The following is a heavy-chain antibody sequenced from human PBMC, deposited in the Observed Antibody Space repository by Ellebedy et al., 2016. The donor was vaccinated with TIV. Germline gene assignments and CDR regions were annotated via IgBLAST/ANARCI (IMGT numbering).Heavy chain of an antibody. Sequence: GESLKISCEASGFTFSTHSMNWVRQAPGKGLEWVSYICSSSSTIYYADSVKGRFTVSRDNAKNSLYLQMDSLRADDTAVYYCARAGDYNLLSPAGGYWGQGTLVTVSS. CDR1: GFTFSTHS. D-gene: IGHD4-17*01. CDR3: ARAGDYNLLSPAGGY. CDR2: ICSSSSTI. J-gene: IGHJ4*02. V-gene: IGHV3-48*01.